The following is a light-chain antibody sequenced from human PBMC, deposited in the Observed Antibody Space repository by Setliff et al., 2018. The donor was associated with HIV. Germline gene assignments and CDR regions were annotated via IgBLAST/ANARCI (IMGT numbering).Light chain of an antibody. CDR2: EVN. V-gene: IGLV2-14*01. CDR1: SSDVGAYNF. CDR3: SSYTRGATYV. Sequence: QSVLAQPASVSGSPGQSITFSCTGTSSDVGAYNFVSWYQQHPGRAPKLVIYEVNRRPSGVSNRFSGSKSGDTASLTISGLQAEDEADYYCSSYTRGATYVFGSGTKV. J-gene: IGLJ1*01.